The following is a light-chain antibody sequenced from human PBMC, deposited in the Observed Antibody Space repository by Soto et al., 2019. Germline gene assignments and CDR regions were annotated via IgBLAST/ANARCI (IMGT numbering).Light chain of an antibody. V-gene: IGKV1-39*01. Sequence: IQVTQSRFSLSASVGDRVTIACRSSQTITHLLNWYQQKPGEAPKLLIYAASRLQGGVPSRFSGSGSGTDFTLTISSLQPEDFATYYCQQSFNSPHTFGQGTKVDIK. J-gene: IGKJ2*01. CDR2: AAS. CDR3: QQSFNSPHT. CDR1: QTITHL.